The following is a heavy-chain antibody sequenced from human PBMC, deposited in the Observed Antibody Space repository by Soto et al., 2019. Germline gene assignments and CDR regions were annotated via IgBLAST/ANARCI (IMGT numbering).Heavy chain of an antibody. J-gene: IGHJ3*02. V-gene: IGHV6-1*01. CDR1: GDSVSSNSAA. CDR2: TYYRSKWYN. CDR3: ARSMVRGVIHAFDI. D-gene: IGHD3-10*01. Sequence: SQTLSLTCAISGDSVSSNSAAWNRIRRSPSRGLEWLGRTYYRSKWYNDYAVSVKSRITINPDTSKNQFSLQLNSVTPEDTAVYYCARSMVRGVIHAFDIWGQGTMVTVSS.